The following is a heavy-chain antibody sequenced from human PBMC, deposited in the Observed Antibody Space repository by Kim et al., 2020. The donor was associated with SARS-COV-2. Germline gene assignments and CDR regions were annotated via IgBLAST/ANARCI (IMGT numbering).Heavy chain of an antibody. J-gene: IGHJ4*02. CDR3: ARGAMVRGAYKYYFDY. CDR1: GGSFSGYY. V-gene: IGHV4-34*01. Sequence: SETLSLTCAVYGGSFSGYYWSWIRQPPGKGLEWIGEINHSGSTNYNPSLKSRVTISVDTSKNQFSLKLSSVTAADTAVYYCARGAMVRGAYKYYFDYWGQGTLVTVSS. D-gene: IGHD3-10*01. CDR2: INHSGST.